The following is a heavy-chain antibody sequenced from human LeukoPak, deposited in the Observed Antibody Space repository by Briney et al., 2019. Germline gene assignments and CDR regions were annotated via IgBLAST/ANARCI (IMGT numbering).Heavy chain of an antibody. CDR2: IIPILGIA. V-gene: IGHV1-69*04. D-gene: IGHD2-2*01. J-gene: IGHJ4*02. CDR1: GGNFSSYA. CDR3: AREYCSSTSCTADFDY. Sequence: GASVKVSCKASGGNFSSYAISWVRQAPGQGLEWMGRIIPILGIANYAQKFQGRVTITADKSTSTAYMELSSLRSEDTAVYYCAREYCSSTSCTADFDYWGQGTLVTVSS.